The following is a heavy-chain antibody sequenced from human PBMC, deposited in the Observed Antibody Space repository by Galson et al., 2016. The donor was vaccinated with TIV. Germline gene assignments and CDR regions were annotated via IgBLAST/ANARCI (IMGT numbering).Heavy chain of an antibody. J-gene: IGHJ4*02. CDR2: IYYSGNT. Sequence: LSLTCTISGASINTGGYYWTWIRQPPGKGLEWIGYIYYSGNTYFNPSLKSRVGISLDTSKTQFSLTLSSVTAADTAVYYCARYRSWVGPFDYWGQGALVTVSS. CDR1: GASINTGGYY. CDR3: ARYRSWVGPFDY. V-gene: IGHV4-30-4*08. D-gene: IGHD6-6*01.